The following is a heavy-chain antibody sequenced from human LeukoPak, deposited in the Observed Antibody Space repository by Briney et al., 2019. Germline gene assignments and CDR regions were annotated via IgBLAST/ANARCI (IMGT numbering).Heavy chain of an antibody. D-gene: IGHD3-9*01. CDR3: ARDRTYYDILTGYYRFGAFDI. V-gene: IGHV4-59*01. J-gene: IGHJ3*02. CDR1: GGSISSYY. CDR2: IYYSGST. Sequence: KPSETLSLTCTVSGGSISSYYWSWIRQPPGKGLEWIGYIYYSGSTNYNPSLKGRVTISVDASKNQFSLKLSSVTAADTAVYYCARDRTYYDILTGYYRFGAFDIWGQGTMVTVSS.